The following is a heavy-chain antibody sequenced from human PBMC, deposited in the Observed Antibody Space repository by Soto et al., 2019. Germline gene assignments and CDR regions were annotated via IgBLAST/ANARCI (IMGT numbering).Heavy chain of an antibody. CDR1: GFTFSSYA. CDR2: ISGSGGST. CDR3: AKADSGSYWAPTFDY. Sequence: VGSLRLSCAASGFTFSSYAMSWVRQAPGKGLEWVSAISGSGGSTYYADSVKGRFTISRDNSKNTLYLQMNSLRAEDTAVYYCAKADSGSYWAPTFDYWGQGTLVTVSS. V-gene: IGHV3-23*01. J-gene: IGHJ4*02. D-gene: IGHD1-26*01.